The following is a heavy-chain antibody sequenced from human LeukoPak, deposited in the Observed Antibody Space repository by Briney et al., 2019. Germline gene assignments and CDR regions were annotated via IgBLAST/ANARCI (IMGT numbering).Heavy chain of an antibody. V-gene: IGHV3-33*01. D-gene: IGHD1-26*01. CDR1: GFTFSNYG. CDR3: ATHRGGYPAGGFNY. CDR2: IFYDGSHK. J-gene: IGHJ4*02. Sequence: GGSLRLSCAASGFTFSNYGMHWVRQAPGKGLEWVAVIFYDGSHKYYADSVKGRFTVSRDNSKNTLYLQMNSLRVEDTAVFYCATHRGGYPAGGFNYWGQGTLVTVSS.